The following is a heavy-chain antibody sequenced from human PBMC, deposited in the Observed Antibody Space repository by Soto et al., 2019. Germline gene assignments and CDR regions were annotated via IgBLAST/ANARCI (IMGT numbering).Heavy chain of an antibody. V-gene: IGHV3-11*01. CDR1: GFTFSDYY. CDR3: ARDCSSPSCHPYGMGV. D-gene: IGHD2-2*01. Sequence: PGGSLRLSCAASGFTFSDYYMSWIRQAPGKGLEWVSYISSSGSTIYYADSVKGRFTISRDNAKNSLYLQMNSLRAEDTAVFYCARDCSSPSCHPYGMGVWGQGTTVTVSS. J-gene: IGHJ6*02. CDR2: ISSSGSTI.